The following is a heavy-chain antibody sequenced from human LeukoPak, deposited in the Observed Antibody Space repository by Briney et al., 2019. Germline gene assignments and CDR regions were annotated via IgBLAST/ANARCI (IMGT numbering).Heavy chain of an antibody. CDR3: ASSMWFGDSRGDV. Sequence: GASVKVSCKASGSTFTSYDFNWVRQATGQGLEWLGWMNPNSGNTGYAQKFQGRGTMTRNTSISTAYMELSSLRSEDTAVYYCASSMWFGDSRGDVWGKGTTVTVSS. J-gene: IGHJ6*04. D-gene: IGHD3-10*01. CDR1: GSTFTSYD. V-gene: IGHV1-8*01. CDR2: MNPNSGNT.